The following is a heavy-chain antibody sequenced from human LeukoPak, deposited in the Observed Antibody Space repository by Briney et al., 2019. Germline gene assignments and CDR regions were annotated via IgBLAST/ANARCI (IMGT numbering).Heavy chain of an antibody. V-gene: IGHV5-51*01. Sequence: GESLKISCKGSGYSFTNYWIGWVRQMPGKGLEWMGIIYPGDSDTRYSPSFQGQVTISADKSISTAYLQWSSLKASDTAMYYCARGGTYYYDSSGYSDYWGQGTLVTVSS. CDR3: ARGGTYYYDSSGYSDY. CDR2: IYPGDSDT. J-gene: IGHJ4*02. CDR1: GYSFTNYW. D-gene: IGHD3-22*01.